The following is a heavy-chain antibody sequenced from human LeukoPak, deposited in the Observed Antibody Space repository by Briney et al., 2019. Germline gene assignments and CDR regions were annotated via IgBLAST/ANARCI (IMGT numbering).Heavy chain of an antibody. D-gene: IGHD1-1*01. CDR1: GFTFRTYA. CDR3: ARDPGYAVYYFDD. CDR2: ISGNGGST. Sequence: GGSLRLSCAASGFTFRTYAMNWVRQAPGKGLEWVSTISGNGGSTYYADSVRGRFTISRDNSKSTLYLQMNSLRAEDTAVYYCARDPGYAVYYFDDWGQGTLVTVSS. J-gene: IGHJ4*02. V-gene: IGHV3-23*01.